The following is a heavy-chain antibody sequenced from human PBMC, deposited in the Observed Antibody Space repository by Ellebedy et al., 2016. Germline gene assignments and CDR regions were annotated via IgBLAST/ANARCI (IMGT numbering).Heavy chain of an antibody. CDR1: GYSFTNFW. Sequence: GESLKISCKGSGYSFTNFWIGWVRQMPGKGLEWMGIIYPGDSDTRYSPSFQGQVTISADKSISTAYLQWSSLKASDTAMYYCAREGGRGELLYNWFDPWGQGTLVTVSS. V-gene: IGHV5-51*01. D-gene: IGHD1-26*01. J-gene: IGHJ5*02. CDR2: IYPGDSDT. CDR3: AREGGRGELLYNWFDP.